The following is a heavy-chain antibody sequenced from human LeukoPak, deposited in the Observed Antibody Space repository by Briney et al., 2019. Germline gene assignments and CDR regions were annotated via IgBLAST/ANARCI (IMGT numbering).Heavy chain of an antibody. CDR1: GFTFSSYW. CDR3: ARDRGMTTVTLDY. J-gene: IGHJ4*02. Sequence: GGSLRLSCAASGFTFSSYWMSWVRQAPGKGLEWVANIKPDGSQIYYVDSLKGRFTISRDNAKNSLYLQMNSLRAEDTAVYYCARDRGMTTVTLDYWGQGTLVTVSS. D-gene: IGHD4-17*01. CDR2: IKPDGSQI. V-gene: IGHV3-7*01.